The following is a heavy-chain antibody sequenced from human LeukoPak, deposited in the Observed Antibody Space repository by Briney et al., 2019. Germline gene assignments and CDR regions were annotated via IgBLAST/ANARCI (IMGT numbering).Heavy chain of an antibody. Sequence: SETLSLTCAVYGGSFSGYCWSWIRQPPGKGLEWIGSIYYSGSTYYNPSLKSRVTISVDTSKNQFSLKLSSVTAADTAVYYCALGGDILTGYSIWGQGTLVTVSS. CDR2: IYYSGST. J-gene: IGHJ4*02. CDR1: GGSFSGYC. CDR3: ALGGDILTGYSI. D-gene: IGHD3-9*01. V-gene: IGHV4-59*05.